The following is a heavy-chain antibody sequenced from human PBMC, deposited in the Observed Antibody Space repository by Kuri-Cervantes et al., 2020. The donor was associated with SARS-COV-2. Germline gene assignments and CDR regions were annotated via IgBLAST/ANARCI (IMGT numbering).Heavy chain of an antibody. CDR1: GGTFSSYA. CDR2: INPSGGST. D-gene: IGHD3-10*01. Sequence: ASVKVSCKASGGTFSSYAISWVRQAPGQGLEWMGIINPSGGSTSYAQKFQGRVTMTRDTSTSTVYMELSSLRSEDTAVYYCAREVVPSGYYYGIDIWGQGTTVTVSS. V-gene: IGHV1-46*01. J-gene: IGHJ6*02. CDR3: AREVVPSGYYYGIDI.